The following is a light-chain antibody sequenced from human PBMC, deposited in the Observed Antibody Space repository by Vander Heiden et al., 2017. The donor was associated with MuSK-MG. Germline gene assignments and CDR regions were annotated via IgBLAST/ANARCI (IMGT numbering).Light chain of an antibody. CDR2: EVS. CDR3: SSYAGSNNLV. Sequence: QSALTQPPSASGSPGQSVTISYTGTSSDVGGYNSVSWYQQHPGKAPKLMMYEVSKRPAGAPDRFSGSKSGNTASPTVSGLQAEDEADYYCSSYAGSNNLVFGGGTKLTVL. J-gene: IGLJ3*02. CDR1: SSDVGGYNS. V-gene: IGLV2-8*01.